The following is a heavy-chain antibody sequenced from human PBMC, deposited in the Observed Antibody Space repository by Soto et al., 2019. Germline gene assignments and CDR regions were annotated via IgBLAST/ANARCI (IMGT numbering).Heavy chain of an antibody. CDR3: VRGNDCARGYRGCFDH. V-gene: IGHV1-46*01. CDR2: INPSGGST. Sequence: ASVKVSCKASGYTFTSYYMHWVRQAPGQGLEWIGIINPSGGSTSYAQKFQGRVTMTRDTSTSTVYMELSSLRSEDTAVYYCVRGNDCARGYRGCFDHWGQGTLVTVS. D-gene: IGHD3-16*02. CDR1: GYTFTSYY. J-gene: IGHJ5*02.